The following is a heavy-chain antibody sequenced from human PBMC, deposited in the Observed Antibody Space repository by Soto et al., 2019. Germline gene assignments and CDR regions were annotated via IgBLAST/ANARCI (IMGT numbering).Heavy chain of an antibody. Sequence: GGSLRLSCAASGFTFSSHTMNWVRQAPGKGLEWVSYITSTSITKYYADSVKGRFTISRDNAKNSLYLQINSLRDEDTAVYYCARRITMVRGTHYYYARDVWGQGTTVTVSS. CDR2: ITSTSITK. CDR3: ARRITMVRGTHYYYARDV. CDR1: GFTFSSHT. D-gene: IGHD3-10*01. J-gene: IGHJ6*02. V-gene: IGHV3-48*02.